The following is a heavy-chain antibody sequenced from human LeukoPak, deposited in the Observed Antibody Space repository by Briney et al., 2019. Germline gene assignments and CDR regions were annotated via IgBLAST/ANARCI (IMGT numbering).Heavy chain of an antibody. CDR2: IYDSGRI. Sequence: SETLSLTCTVSGVSINTYFWSWIRQPPGKRLEWIGYIYDSGRINYNPSLKGRVTISEDTSKNQFSLKLSSVTAADTAVYYCARYSGSYSFDYWGQGTLVTVSS. D-gene: IGHD1-26*01. CDR3: ARYSGSYSFDY. J-gene: IGHJ4*02. CDR1: GVSINTYF. V-gene: IGHV4-59*01.